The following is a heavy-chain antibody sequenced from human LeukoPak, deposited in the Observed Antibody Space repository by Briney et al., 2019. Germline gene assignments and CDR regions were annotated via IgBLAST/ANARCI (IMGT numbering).Heavy chain of an antibody. CDR3: TSVGFGPYYFDY. Sequence: PGGSLRLSCAVSEFPFSKAWMSWVRQAPGKGLEWVGRIKSKTDGGTTDYAAPVKGRFTISRDDSKNTLYLQMNSLKTEDTAVYYCTSVGFGPYYFDYWGQGTLVTVSS. CDR2: IKSKTDGGTT. J-gene: IGHJ4*02. CDR1: EFPFSKAW. D-gene: IGHD3-10*01. V-gene: IGHV3-15*01.